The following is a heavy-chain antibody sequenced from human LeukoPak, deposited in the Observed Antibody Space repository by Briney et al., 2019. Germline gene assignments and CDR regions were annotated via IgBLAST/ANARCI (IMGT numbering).Heavy chain of an antibody. J-gene: IGHJ4*02. Sequence: GGSLRLSCAASGFTFSSYAMHWVRQAPGKGLEWVAVISYDGSNKYYADSVKGRFTISRDNSKNTLYLQMNSLRAEDMAVYYCARDLSVTDYWGQGTLVTVSS. CDR3: ARDLSVTDY. V-gene: IGHV3-30-3*01. CDR1: GFTFSSYA. CDR2: ISYDGSNK. D-gene: IGHD2/OR15-2a*01.